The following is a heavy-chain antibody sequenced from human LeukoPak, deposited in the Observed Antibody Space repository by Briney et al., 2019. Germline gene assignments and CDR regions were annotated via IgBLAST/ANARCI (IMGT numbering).Heavy chain of an antibody. Sequence: PGGSLRLSCAASGFTFDDYAMHWVRQAPGKGLEWVSLISWDGGSTYYADSVKGRFTISRDNSKNSLYLQMNSLRAEDTALYYCAKESRYGDYPYYYYGMDVWGQGTTVTVSS. V-gene: IGHV3-43D*03. CDR3: AKESRYGDYPYYYYGMDV. CDR2: ISWDGGST. D-gene: IGHD4-17*01. J-gene: IGHJ6*02. CDR1: GFTFDDYA.